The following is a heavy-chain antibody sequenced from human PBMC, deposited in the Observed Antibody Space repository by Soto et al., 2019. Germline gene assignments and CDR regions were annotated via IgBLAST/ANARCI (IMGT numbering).Heavy chain of an antibody. CDR3: ARDLKTHHVGVVPAAIGAFDI. Sequence: ASVKVSCKASGGTFSSYTISCVRLAPGQGLEWMGRIIPILGIANYAQKFQGRVTITADKSTSTAYMELSSLRSEDTAVYYCARDLKTHHVGVVPAAIGAFDIWGQGTMVTV. CDR1: GGTFSSYT. J-gene: IGHJ3*02. D-gene: IGHD2-2*01. CDR2: IIPILGIA. V-gene: IGHV1-69*04.